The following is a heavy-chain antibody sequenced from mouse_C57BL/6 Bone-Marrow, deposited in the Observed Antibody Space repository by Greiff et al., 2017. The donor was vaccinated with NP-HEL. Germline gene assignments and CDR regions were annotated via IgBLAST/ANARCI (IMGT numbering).Heavy chain of an antibody. J-gene: IGHJ4*01. CDR1: GYTFTSYG. CDR2: IYIGNGYT. CDR3: ARSYWFPYNYAMDY. D-gene: IGHD1-1*01. V-gene: IGHV1-58*01. Sequence: VHVKQSGAELVRPGSSVKMSCKTSGYTFTSYGINWVKQRPGQGLEWIGYIYIGNGYTEYNEKFKGKATMNSDTSSSTAYMQLSSLTSEDSAIYFCARSYWFPYNYAMDYWGQGTSVTVSS.